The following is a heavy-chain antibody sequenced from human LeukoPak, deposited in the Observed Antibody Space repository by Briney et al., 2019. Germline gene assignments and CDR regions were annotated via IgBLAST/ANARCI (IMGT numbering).Heavy chain of an antibody. V-gene: IGHV1-46*01. CDR1: GYTFTSYY. CDR2: INPSGGST. CDR3: ARDRIVGAPGDAFDI. Sequence: GASVKVSCKASGYTFTSYYMHWVRQAPGQGLEWMGIINPSGGSTSYAQKFQGRVTMTRDTSTSTVYMELSSLRSEDTAVYYCARDRIVGAPGDAFDIWGQGTMVTVSS. J-gene: IGHJ3*02. D-gene: IGHD1-26*01.